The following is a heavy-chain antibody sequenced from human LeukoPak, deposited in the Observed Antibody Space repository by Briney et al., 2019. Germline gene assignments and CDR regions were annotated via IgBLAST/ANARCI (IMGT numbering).Heavy chain of an antibody. CDR2: INSDGSST. Sequence: PGGSLRLSCAASGFTFSSYWMHWVRQAPGKGLVWVSRINSDGSSTSYADSVKGRFTISRDNAKSSLYLQMNSLRAEDTALYYCARAGGSGPAAPDKYYYYYYYMDVWGKGTTVTVSS. V-gene: IGHV3-74*01. CDR3: ARAGGSGPAAPDKYYYYYYYMDV. D-gene: IGHD2-2*01. CDR1: GFTFSSYW. J-gene: IGHJ6*03.